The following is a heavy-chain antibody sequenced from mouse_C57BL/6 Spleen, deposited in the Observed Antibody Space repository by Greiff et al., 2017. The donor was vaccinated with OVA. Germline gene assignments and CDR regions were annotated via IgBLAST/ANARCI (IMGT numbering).Heavy chain of an antibody. CDR1: GYTFTSYW. CDR3: ARGYYFDY. Sequence: QVQLQQPGAELVRPGTSVKLSCKASGYTFTSYWMHWVKQRPGQGLEWIGVIDPSDSYTNYNQKFKDKATLTVDKSSSTAYMQLSSLTSEDSAVYYCARGYYFDYWGQGTTLTVSS. CDR2: IDPSDSYT. V-gene: IGHV1-59*01. J-gene: IGHJ2*01.